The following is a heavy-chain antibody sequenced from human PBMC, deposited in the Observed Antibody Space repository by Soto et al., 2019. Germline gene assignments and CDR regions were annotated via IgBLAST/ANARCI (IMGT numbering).Heavy chain of an antibody. D-gene: IGHD2-15*01. J-gene: IGHJ4*02. CDR2: ISYDGSNK. V-gene: IGHV3-30*18. CDR1: GFTFSSYG. CDR3: AKDLFLRCSGGSCYPVDY. Sequence: LRLSCAASGFTFSSYGMHWVRQAPGKGLEWVAVISYDGSNKCYADSVKGRFTISRDNSKNTLYLQMNSLRAEDTAVYYCAKDLFLRCSGGSCYPVDYWGQGTLVTVSS.